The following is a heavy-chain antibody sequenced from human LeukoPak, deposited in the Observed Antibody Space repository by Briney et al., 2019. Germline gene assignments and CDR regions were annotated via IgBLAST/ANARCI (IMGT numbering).Heavy chain of an antibody. CDR3: ARDHYYYDSSGYPGV. J-gene: IGHJ4*02. D-gene: IGHD3-22*01. V-gene: IGHV1-18*01. CDR1: GYTFTSYG. Sequence: GASVKVSCKASGYTFTSYGISWVRQAPGQGLEWMGWISAYNGNTNYAQKLQGRVTMTTDTSTSTAYMELRSLRSDDTAVYYCARDHYYYDSSGYPGVWGQGTLVTVSS. CDR2: ISAYNGNT.